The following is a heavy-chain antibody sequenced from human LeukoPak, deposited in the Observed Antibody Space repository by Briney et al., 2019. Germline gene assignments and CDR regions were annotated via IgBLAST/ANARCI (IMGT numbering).Heavy chain of an antibody. D-gene: IGHD3-9*01. V-gene: IGHV3-21*01. CDR3: ARDTSQSPRLGAFDI. J-gene: IGHJ3*02. CDR1: GFTFSSYS. CDR2: ISSSSSYI. Sequence: GGSLRLSCAASGFTFSSYSMNWVRQAPGKGLEWVSSISSSSSYIYYADSVKGRFTISRDNAKNSLYLQMNSLRAEDTAVYYRARDTSQSPRLGAFDIWGQGIMVTVSS.